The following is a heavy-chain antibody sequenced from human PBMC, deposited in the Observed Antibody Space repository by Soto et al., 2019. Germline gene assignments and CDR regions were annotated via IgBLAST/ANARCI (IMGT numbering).Heavy chain of an antibody. CDR2: INHSGST. J-gene: IGHJ6*02. V-gene: IGHV4-34*01. CDR1: GGSFSGYY. Sequence: XVTLSLTCAVYGGSFSGYYWSWMRQPPGKGLEWIGEINHSGSTNYNPSLKSRVTISVDTSKNQFSLKLSSVTAADTAVYYCARARRRVLNYYYGMDVWGQGTTVTVSS. CDR3: ARARRRVLNYYYGMDV.